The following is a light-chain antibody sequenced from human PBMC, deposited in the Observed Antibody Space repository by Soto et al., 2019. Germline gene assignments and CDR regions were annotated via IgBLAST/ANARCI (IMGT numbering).Light chain of an antibody. V-gene: IGKV3-15*01. Sequence: EIVLTQSPDTLSVSPGERATLSCRSSQSVSSNIAWYQQKPGQAPRLLIYGASIRATGVPARFSGSGSGTEFTLTISSLQSEDFAIYFCQDYGNRLQTFGQGTKVDIK. CDR3: QDYGNRLQT. CDR2: GAS. J-gene: IGKJ1*01. CDR1: QSVSSN.